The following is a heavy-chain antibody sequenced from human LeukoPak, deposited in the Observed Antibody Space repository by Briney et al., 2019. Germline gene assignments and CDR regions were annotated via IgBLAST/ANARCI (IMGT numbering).Heavy chain of an antibody. Sequence: SETLSVTCTVSGGSFSSYYWSWLRQPPGKRLEWIGYIYFSGSTNYNPSLKSRVTISVDTSKNQFSLKLSSVTAADTAVYYCARTEYYFDYWGQGTLVTVSS. CDR2: IYFSGST. V-gene: IGHV4-59*01. CDR3: ARTEYYFDY. CDR1: GGSFSSYY. D-gene: IGHD3-10*01. J-gene: IGHJ4*02.